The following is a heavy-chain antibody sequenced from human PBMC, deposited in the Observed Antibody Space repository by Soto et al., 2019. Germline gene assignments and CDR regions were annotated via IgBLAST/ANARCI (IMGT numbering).Heavy chain of an antibody. CDR1: SAPITKYY. V-gene: IGHV4-4*09. CDR2: THHSGYI. CDR3: GRLQNLLNWCFDS. Sequence: SSETLSLTCTVSSAPITKYYWGWVRQAPGRGLEWIGFTHHSGYISYSPSLKSRVTMSVDPSKNQVSLKLTSVTAVDTAVYYGGRLQNLLNWCFDSRGQGVLVTVSS. J-gene: IGHJ4*02. D-gene: IGHD2-15*01.